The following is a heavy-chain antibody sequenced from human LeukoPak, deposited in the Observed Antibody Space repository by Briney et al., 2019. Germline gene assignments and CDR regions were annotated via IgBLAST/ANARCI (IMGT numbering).Heavy chain of an antibody. Sequence: SETLSLTCTVSGAPISNYYWSWTRQPPGKGLEWIGHVFYSGSADYNPSLKSRVTISVDTPKNQFSLNLSFVTAADTAVYYCARHPRRSSGWVQDYWGRGTLVTVSS. J-gene: IGHJ4*02. CDR3: ARHPRRSSGWVQDY. CDR1: GAPISNYY. D-gene: IGHD6-19*01. CDR2: VFYSGSA. V-gene: IGHV4-59*08.